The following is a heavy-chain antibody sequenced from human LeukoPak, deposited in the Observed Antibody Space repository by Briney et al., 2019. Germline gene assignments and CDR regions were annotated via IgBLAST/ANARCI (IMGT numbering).Heavy chain of an antibody. J-gene: IGHJ4*02. Sequence: SGPTLVNTTQTLTLTCTFSGFSLSTSGVGVGWIRQPPGKALEWLALIYWDDDKRYSPSLKSRLTITKDTSKNQVVLTIPNMYPVDTATYYCAHRRGIAVAGPFDYWGQGTLVTVSS. D-gene: IGHD6-19*01. CDR1: GFSLSTSGVG. V-gene: IGHV2-5*02. CDR3: AHRRGIAVAGPFDY. CDR2: IYWDDDK.